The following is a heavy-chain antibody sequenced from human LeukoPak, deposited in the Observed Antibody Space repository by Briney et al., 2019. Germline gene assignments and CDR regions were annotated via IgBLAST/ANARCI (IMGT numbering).Heavy chain of an antibody. J-gene: IGHJ4*02. CDR3: ARLAPSGSNSFDY. V-gene: IGHV5-51*01. D-gene: IGHD3-10*01. CDR2: IFPGDSDT. CDR1: GYNFANFW. Sequence: GESLKISCKASGYNFANFWIGWVRQLPGKGLEYMGIIFPGDSDTRYGPSFQGQVTILADKSSSTAFLQWSSLKASDTAMYYCARLAPSGSNSFDYWGQGTLVTVSS.